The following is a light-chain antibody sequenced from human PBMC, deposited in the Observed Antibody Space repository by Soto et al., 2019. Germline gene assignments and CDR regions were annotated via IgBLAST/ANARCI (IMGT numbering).Light chain of an antibody. CDR2: DVS. CDR1: SSDVGGRDW. CDR3: CSYAAGSVHV. V-gene: IGLV2-14*03. J-gene: IGLJ1*01. Sequence: QSALTQPASASGSPGESITISCTGTSSDVGGRDWVSWYQQHPGKTPKLMIYDVSLRPSGISNRFSGSKSGNTASLTISGLQAVDEADYFCCSYAAGSVHVFGSGTKVTVL.